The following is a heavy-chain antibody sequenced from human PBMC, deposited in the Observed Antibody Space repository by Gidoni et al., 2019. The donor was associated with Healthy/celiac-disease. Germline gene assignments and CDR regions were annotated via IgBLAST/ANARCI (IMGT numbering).Heavy chain of an antibody. CDR2: VDPSDSYT. CDR3: ARRCSGGSCYSQGLAFDI. D-gene: IGHD2-15*01. Sequence: EVQLVQSGAEVKKPGEYLRISCKGSGYSFNSDWISWVRQMPGKGLEWMGRVDPSDSYTNYSPSFQGHVTISADKSISTAYLQWSSLKASDTAMYYCARRCSGGSCYSQGLAFDIWGQGTMVTVSS. CDR1: GYSFNSDW. V-gene: IGHV5-10-1*01. J-gene: IGHJ3*02.